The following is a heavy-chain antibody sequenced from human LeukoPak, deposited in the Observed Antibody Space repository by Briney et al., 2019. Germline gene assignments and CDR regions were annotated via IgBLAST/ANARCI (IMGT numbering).Heavy chain of an antibody. D-gene: IGHD1-26*01. J-gene: IGHJ4*02. CDR1: GYTFTSYG. Sequence: ASVKVSCKASGYTFTSYGISWVRQAPGQGLEWMGWISAYNGNTNYAQKLQGRVTMTTDTSTSTVYMELRSLRSDDTAVYYRAREASSGAYNDYWGQGTLVTVSS. CDR3: AREASSGAYNDY. V-gene: IGHV1-18*01. CDR2: ISAYNGNT.